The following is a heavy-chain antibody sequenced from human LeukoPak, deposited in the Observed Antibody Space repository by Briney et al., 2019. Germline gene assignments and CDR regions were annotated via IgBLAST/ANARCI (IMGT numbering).Heavy chain of an antibody. Sequence: ASVKVSCKASGYTFTSYGISWVRQAPGQGPEWMGWISGYNGNTNYAQKLQGRVTMTTDTSTSTAYMELRSLRSDDTAVYYCARYLIGRDYYGSGSYWPPYFDYWGQGTLVTVSS. CDR3: ARYLIGRDYYGSGSYWPPYFDY. J-gene: IGHJ4*02. V-gene: IGHV1-18*01. D-gene: IGHD3-10*01. CDR2: ISGYNGNT. CDR1: GYTFTSYG.